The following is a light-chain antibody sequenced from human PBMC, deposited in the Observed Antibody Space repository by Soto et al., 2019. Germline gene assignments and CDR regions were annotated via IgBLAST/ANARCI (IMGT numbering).Light chain of an antibody. CDR3: QQYGSSTWT. CDR2: AAS. CDR1: QSVSNNY. J-gene: IGKJ1*01. V-gene: IGKV3-20*01. Sequence: EIVLTQSPGTLSLSPGERATLSCGASQSVSNNYLAWYQQKPGQAPSLLIDAASNRATGIPDRFSGSGSGTDFTLTISRLEPEDFAVYYCQQYGSSTWTFGQGTKVDIK.